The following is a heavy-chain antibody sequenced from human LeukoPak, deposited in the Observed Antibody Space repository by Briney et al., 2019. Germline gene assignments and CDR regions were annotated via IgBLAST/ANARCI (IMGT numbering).Heavy chain of an antibody. Sequence: ASVKVSCKAPGYTFSGSYIDGVRQAPGQGLAWMGWTNPKNWTTNYAQKFQGRVTMPPHTSMNTVYMERRGLRSQDTPVYYCATSLFRFLEWSYRSYYYYFMDVGGKGTSVTV. V-gene: IGHV1-2*02. D-gene: IGHD3-3*01. CDR1: GYTFSGSY. CDR2: TNPKNWTT. CDR3: ATSLFRFLEWSYRSYYYYFMDV. J-gene: IGHJ6*03.